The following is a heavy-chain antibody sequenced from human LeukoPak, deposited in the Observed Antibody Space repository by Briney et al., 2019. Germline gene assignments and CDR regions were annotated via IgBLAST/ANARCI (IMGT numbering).Heavy chain of an antibody. J-gene: IGHJ6*02. CDR2: IYHSGST. V-gene: IGHV4-4*02. Sequence: SETLSLTCAVSGGSISSSNWWSWVRQPPGKGLEWIGEIYHSGSTNYNPSLKSRVTISVDKSKNQFSLKLSSVTAADTAVYYCARDPFVVVPVAMIYYYYGMDVWGQGTTVTVSS. CDR3: ARDPFVVVPVAMIYYYYGMDV. CDR1: GGSISSSNW. D-gene: IGHD2-2*01.